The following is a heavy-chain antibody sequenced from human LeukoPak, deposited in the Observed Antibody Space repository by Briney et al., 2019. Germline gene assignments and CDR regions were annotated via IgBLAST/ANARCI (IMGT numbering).Heavy chain of an antibody. Sequence: ASVKVSCKASGYTFTGYYMHWVRQAPGQGLEWMGWINPSSGGTDYAQRFQGRVTVTRDTSISTAYMELSRLTSDDTAFYYCARDSNLRVGATKFVGYWGQGTLVTVSS. V-gene: IGHV1-2*02. CDR1: GYTFTGYY. J-gene: IGHJ4*02. D-gene: IGHD1-26*01. CDR3: ARDSNLRVGATKFVGY. CDR2: INPSSGGT.